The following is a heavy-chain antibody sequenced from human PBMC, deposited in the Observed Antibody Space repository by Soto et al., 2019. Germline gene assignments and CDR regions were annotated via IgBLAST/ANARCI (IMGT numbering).Heavy chain of an antibody. Sequence: PGGSLRLSCAASGFTVSSTYMSWVRQDPGKGLEWVSVIYSGGSTYYADSVKGRFTISRDNSKNTLYLQMNSLRAEDTAVYYCARSGYSYGPFDYWGQGTLVTVSS. CDR3: ARSGYSYGPFDY. D-gene: IGHD5-18*01. J-gene: IGHJ4*02. CDR1: GFTVSSTY. V-gene: IGHV3-53*01. CDR2: IYSGGST.